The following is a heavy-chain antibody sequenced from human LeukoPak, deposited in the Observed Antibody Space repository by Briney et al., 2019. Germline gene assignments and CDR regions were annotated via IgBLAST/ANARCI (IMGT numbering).Heavy chain of an antibody. V-gene: IGHV3-30*19. Sequence: AGRSLRLSCAASGFTFSSYGMHWVRQAPGKGLEWVAVISYDGSNKYYADSVKGRFTISRDNSKNTLYLQMNSLRAEDTAVYYCARVGSPWFGELLNWFDPWGQGTLVTVSS. CDR2: ISYDGSNK. CDR1: GFTFSSYG. J-gene: IGHJ5*02. D-gene: IGHD3-10*01. CDR3: ARVGSPWFGELLNWFDP.